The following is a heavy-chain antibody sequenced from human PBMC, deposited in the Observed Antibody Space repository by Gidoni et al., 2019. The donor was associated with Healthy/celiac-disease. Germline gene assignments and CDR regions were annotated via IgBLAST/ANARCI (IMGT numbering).Heavy chain of an antibody. V-gene: IGHV3-74*01. CDR3: ANSYYYGSGSYYYDY. Sequence: EVQLVESGGGLVQPGGSLRLSCAASGFTFSSYWMHWVHQAPGKGLVWVSRINSDGSSTSYADSVKGRFTISRDNAKNTLYLQMNSLRAEDTAVYYCANSYYYGSGSYYYDYWGQGTLVTVSS. CDR1: GFTFSSYW. CDR2: INSDGSST. J-gene: IGHJ4*02. D-gene: IGHD3-10*01.